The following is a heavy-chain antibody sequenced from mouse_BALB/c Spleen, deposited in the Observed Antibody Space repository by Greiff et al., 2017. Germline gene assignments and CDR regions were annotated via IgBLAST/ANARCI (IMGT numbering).Heavy chain of an antibody. V-gene: IGHV1S81*02. J-gene: IGHJ1*01. CDR3: ARSGYYDSRTGYFEV. D-gene: IGHD1-1*01. Sequence: QVQLQQPGAELVKPGASVKLSCKASGYTFTSYWMHWVQQRPGQGLEWMGEINPSNGRTNYNEKFKSKATLTVDKSSSTAYMQLSSLTSEDSAVYDCARSGYYDSRTGYFEVWGAGTTVTVSS. CDR2: INPSNGRT. CDR1: GYTFTSYW.